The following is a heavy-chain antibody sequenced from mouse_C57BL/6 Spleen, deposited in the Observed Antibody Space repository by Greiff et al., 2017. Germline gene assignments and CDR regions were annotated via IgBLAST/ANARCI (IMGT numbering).Heavy chain of an antibody. CDR3: ARGDYGSSYVS. CDR2: IYPRSGNT. Sequence: VQLQQSGAELARPGASVKLSCKASGYTFTSYGISWVKQRTGQGLEWIGEIYPRSGNTYYNEKFKGKATLTADKSSSTAYMELRSLTSEDSAVYFCARGDYGSSYVSWGQGTTLTVSS. J-gene: IGHJ2*01. D-gene: IGHD1-1*01. CDR1: GYTFTSYG. V-gene: IGHV1-81*01.